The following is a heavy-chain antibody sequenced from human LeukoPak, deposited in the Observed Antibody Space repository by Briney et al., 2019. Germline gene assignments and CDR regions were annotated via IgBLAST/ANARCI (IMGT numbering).Heavy chain of an antibody. V-gene: IGHV3-30*03. D-gene: IGHD6-13*01. CDR3: ARVRQQLPFDY. Sequence: GGSLRLSCAASGFTFSSYGMHWVRQAPGKGLEWVAVISYDGSNKYYADSVMGRFTISRDNAKNSLYQQMNSLRAEDTAVYYCARVRQQLPFDYWGQGTLVTVSS. CDR2: ISYDGSNK. J-gene: IGHJ4*02. CDR1: GFTFSSYG.